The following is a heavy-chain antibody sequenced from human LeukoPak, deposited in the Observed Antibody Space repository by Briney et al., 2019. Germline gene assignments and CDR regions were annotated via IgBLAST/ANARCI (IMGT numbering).Heavy chain of an antibody. Sequence: SETLSLTCAVYGGSFSGYYWSWIRQPPGKGLEWIGEINHSGSTNYNPSLKSRVTISVDTSKNQFSLKLSSVTAADTAVYYCARGTLSSTWHSGSYRPFDYWGQGTLVTVSS. CDR1: GGSFSGYY. CDR3: ARGTLSSTWHSGSYRPFDY. D-gene: IGHD1-26*01. J-gene: IGHJ4*02. V-gene: IGHV4-34*01. CDR2: INHSGST.